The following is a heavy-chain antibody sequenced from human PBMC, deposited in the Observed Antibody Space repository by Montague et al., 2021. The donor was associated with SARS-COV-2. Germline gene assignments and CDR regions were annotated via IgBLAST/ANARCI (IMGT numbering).Heavy chain of an antibody. CDR3: TSGREGNYNVMDV. CDR1: GDSVSSNSAT. D-gene: IGHD3-10*01. J-gene: IGHJ4*02. Sequence: CAISGDSVSSNSATWNWVRQSPSRGLEWLGRTYYRSKWYNDYAVXVRGRVTINPDTSMNQFSLQLNSVTPEDTAIYYCTSGREGNYNVMDVWGQGTLVTVSS. V-gene: IGHV6-1*01. CDR2: TYYRSKWYN.